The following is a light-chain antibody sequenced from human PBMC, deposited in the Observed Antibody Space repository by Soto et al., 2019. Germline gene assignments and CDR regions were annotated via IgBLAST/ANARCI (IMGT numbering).Light chain of an antibody. J-gene: IGLJ3*02. V-gene: IGLV2-14*01. CDR3: CSYTSSSTV. CDR1: SSDVGSYNY. CDR2: EVS. Sequence: QSALTQPASVSGSPGPSITISCTGTSSDVGSYNYVSWYQQHPGKAPKLMIYEVSNRPSGVSNRFSGSKSGNTASLTISGLQAEDEANFYCCSYTSSSTVFGGGTKLTVL.